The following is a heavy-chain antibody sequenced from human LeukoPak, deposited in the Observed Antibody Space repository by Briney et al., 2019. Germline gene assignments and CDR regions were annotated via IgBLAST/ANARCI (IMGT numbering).Heavy chain of an antibody. V-gene: IGHV3-23*01. D-gene: IGHD3-16*02. CDR2: ISGSGANT. J-gene: IGHJ4*02. Sequence: GGSLRLSCAVAGFTFSTYAMSWVSQAPGEGLEWVSVISGSGANTYYADSVKGRFTISRDNTKNSLYLEMNSLRAEDMGVYYCARDSRVYPYWGEGTLVTVSS. CDR1: GFTFSTYA. CDR3: ARDSRVYPY.